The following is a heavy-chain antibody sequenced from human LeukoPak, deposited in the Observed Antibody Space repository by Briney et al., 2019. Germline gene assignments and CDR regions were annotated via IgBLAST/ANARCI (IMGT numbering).Heavy chain of an antibody. D-gene: IGHD5/OR15-5a*01. V-gene: IGHV4-34*01. CDR2: INHSGST. Sequence: SETLSLTCAVYGGSFSGYYWSWIRQPPGKGLEWIGEINHSGSTNYNPSLKSRVTVSVDTSKNQFSLKLSSVTAADTAVYYCARNMSTEGWFDSWGRGALVTVSS. CDR1: GGSFSGYY. CDR3: ARNMSTEGWFDS. J-gene: IGHJ5*01.